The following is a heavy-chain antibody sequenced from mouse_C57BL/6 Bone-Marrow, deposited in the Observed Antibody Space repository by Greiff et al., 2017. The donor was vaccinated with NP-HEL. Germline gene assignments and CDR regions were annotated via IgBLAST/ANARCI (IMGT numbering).Heavy chain of an antibody. Sequence: VQLQQSGPELVKPGASVKISCKASGYTFTDYYMNWVKQSHGKSLEWIGDINPNNGGTSYNQKFKGKATLTVDKSSSTAYMELRSLTSEDSAVYYCASPGSSYGYWGQGTTLTVSS. J-gene: IGHJ2*01. CDR2: INPNNGGT. V-gene: IGHV1-26*01. CDR3: ASPGSSYGY. D-gene: IGHD1-1*01. CDR1: GYTFTDYY.